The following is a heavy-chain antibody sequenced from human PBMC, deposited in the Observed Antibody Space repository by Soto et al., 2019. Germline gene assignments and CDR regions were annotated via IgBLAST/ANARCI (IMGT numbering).Heavy chain of an antibody. CDR1: GFTFTRYY. D-gene: IGHD6-13*01. CDR2: INPSGDST. V-gene: IGHV1-46*01. CDR3: ARSHSYSTGWYDY. J-gene: IGHJ4*02. Sequence: QVQLVQSGAEVKVPGASVKVSCKASGFTFTRYYMHWVRQAPGQGLEWMGIINPSGDSTTYAQKFQGRVTMSRDTSTSTVYMELSSLRSGDTAVYYCARSHSYSTGWYDYWGQGTLVTVSS.